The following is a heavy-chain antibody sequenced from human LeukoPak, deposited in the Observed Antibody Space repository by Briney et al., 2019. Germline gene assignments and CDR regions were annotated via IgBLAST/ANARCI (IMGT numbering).Heavy chain of an antibody. J-gene: IGHJ4*02. D-gene: IGHD5-12*01. CDR2: IYSSGIT. CDR1: GGSISSYTYY. Sequence: SQTLSLTCTVSGGSISSYTYYWGWIRQPAGKGLEWIGHIYSSGITNYNPSLKSRVTISVDTSQNQFYLKLSSVTAADTAVYYCARDGYSGSDALWGQGTLVTVSS. V-gene: IGHV4-61*09. CDR3: ARDGYSGSDAL.